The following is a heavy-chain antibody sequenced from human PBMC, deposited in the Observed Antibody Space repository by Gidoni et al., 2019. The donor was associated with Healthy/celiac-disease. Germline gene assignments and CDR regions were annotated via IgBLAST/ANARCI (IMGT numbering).Heavy chain of an antibody. V-gene: IGHV3-21*03. J-gene: IGHJ6*02. CDR2: ISNCSSYI. CDR3: ARDPESPLSAMVSDYYYGMDV. CDR1: GLTFSSYS. Sequence: EVQLVEYGGGLVKPGGALRISSAAPGLTFSSYSMNGLRQALGKGMEGVSSISNCSSYIYDADSVKGRFTISRDNAKNSLYLQMNSLRAEDTAVYYCARDPESPLSAMVSDYYYGMDVWGQGTTVTVSS. D-gene: IGHD5-18*01.